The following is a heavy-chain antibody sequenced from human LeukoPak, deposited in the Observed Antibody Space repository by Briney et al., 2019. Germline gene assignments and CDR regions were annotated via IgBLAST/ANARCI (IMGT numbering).Heavy chain of an antibody. CDR3: AKDLGSAITSALVLDV. CDR2: ITWNRDNI. D-gene: IGHD2-15*01. CDR1: GFTFDDYA. Sequence: GGSLRLSCAASGFTFDDYAMHWVRQAPGKGLEWVSGITWNRDNIGYGDSVKGRFTISRDNVKDALYLQMNSLRPEDTALYYCAKDLGSAITSALVLDVWGQGTTVIVSS. V-gene: IGHV3-9*01. J-gene: IGHJ6*02.